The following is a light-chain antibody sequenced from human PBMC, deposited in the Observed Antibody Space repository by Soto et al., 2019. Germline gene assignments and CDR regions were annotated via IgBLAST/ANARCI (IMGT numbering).Light chain of an antibody. CDR3: QELNSYLRVT. V-gene: IGKV1-9*01. CDR2: AAS. Sequence: IQLTQTPSFLSACVADRVSITCRASQGISSYLAWYQQKPGKAPKLLIYAASTLQSGVPTRFSGSGSGTEFTSTITTLQPEDFATYYCQELNSYLRVTFGQGTRLEIK. CDR1: QGISSY. J-gene: IGKJ5*01.